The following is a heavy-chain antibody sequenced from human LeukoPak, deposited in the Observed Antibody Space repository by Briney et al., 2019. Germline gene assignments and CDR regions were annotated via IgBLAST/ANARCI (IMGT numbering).Heavy chain of an antibody. J-gene: IGHJ6*02. V-gene: IGHV1-24*01. Sequence: ASVKVSCKVSGYTLTELSVHWVRQAPGKGLEWMGGFDPEDGETIYAQKFQGRVTMTEDTSTDTAYMELSSLRSEDTAVYYCATVYGSGSHTPYYYGMDVWGQGTTVTVSS. CDR1: GYTLTELS. CDR2: FDPEDGET. CDR3: ATVYGSGSHTPYYYGMDV. D-gene: IGHD3-10*01.